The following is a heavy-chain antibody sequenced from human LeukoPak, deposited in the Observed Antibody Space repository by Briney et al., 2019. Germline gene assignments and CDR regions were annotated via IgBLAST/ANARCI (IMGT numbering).Heavy chain of an antibody. Sequence: GSLSLSCAASGFPFSSYEMNWVHQAPGKGLEWVSYISSSGTTMFYADSLKGRFTISRDNAKNSLYLQMNSLRAEDTAVYYCARKGQWLVRGTFDIWGQGTVVTVSS. D-gene: IGHD6-19*01. J-gene: IGHJ3*02. CDR3: ARKGQWLVRGTFDI. V-gene: IGHV3-48*03. CDR1: GFPFSSYE. CDR2: ISSSGTTM.